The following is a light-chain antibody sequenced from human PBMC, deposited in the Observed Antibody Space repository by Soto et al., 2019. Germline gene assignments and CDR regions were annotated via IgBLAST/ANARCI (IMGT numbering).Light chain of an antibody. Sequence: EIRVSQTASTVSANIGDEVTIPWRAIQTISRWLAWYQQKPGRAPKLLIYDASTLESGVPSRFSGSGSETEFTFTISRLQPDDFATYFCHSRAFGQGTRLEIK. CDR1: QTISRW. V-gene: IGKV1-5*01. CDR3: HSRA. J-gene: IGKJ5*01. CDR2: DAS.